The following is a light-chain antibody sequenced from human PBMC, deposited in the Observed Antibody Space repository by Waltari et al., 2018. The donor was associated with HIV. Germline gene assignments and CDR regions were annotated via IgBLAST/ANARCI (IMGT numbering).Light chain of an antibody. CDR2: EVF. CDR1: TSDVGAYNY. V-gene: IGLV2-8*01. CDR3: TSYAGRSTYV. J-gene: IGLJ2*01. Sequence: QSALTQPPSASGSPGQSVTISCTGKTSDVGAYNYVSWYQQHPGKAPKLMIYEVFKRPSGVPDSFAGSKSGNTASRTVSVLQAEDEADYYCTSYAGRSTYVFGGGTKLTVL.